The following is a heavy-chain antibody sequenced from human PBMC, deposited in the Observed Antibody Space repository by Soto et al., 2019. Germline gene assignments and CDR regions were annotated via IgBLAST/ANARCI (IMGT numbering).Heavy chain of an antibody. CDR2: MNPNSGNT. CDR1: GYTFTGYD. J-gene: IGHJ6*02. Sequence: QVQLVQSGAEVKKPGASVKVSCKASGYTFTGYDINWVRQATGQGLEWMGWMNPNSGNTAYAQKFQGRVTMTRNNSISTAYMELSSLRSEDTAVYYCARGPFDSDFWGAHGMDVWGQGTTVTVSS. CDR3: ARGPFDSDFWGAHGMDV. D-gene: IGHD3-3*01. V-gene: IGHV1-8*01.